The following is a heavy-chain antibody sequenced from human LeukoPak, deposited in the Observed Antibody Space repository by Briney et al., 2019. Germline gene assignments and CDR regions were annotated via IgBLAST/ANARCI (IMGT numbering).Heavy chain of an antibody. V-gene: IGHV3-7*03. D-gene: IGHD4-17*01. J-gene: IGHJ4*02. CDR1: GFTFSSHW. CDR3: AREPGGRVDYGDYLGDPYFDY. CDR2: IKEDGSVK. Sequence: PGGSLRLSCTASGFTFSSHWMTWVRQPPGKGLEWVANIKEDGSVKYYVDSVKGRFTISRDNTKNSLYLQMNSLRAEDTAVYYCAREPGGRVDYGDYLGDPYFDYWGQGTLVTVSS.